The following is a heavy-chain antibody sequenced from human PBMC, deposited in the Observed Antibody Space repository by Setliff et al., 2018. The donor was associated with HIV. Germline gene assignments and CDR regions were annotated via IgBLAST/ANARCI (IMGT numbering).Heavy chain of an antibody. D-gene: IGHD1-1*01. CDR1: GFSFDDYA. CDR3: AKEGRVTTAFDL. Sequence: GGSLRLSCAASGFSFDDYAMHWVRQAPGQGLEWVSGISWNIFNIAYADSVKGRFTISRDNAKNSLYLQMNSLRDEDTALYYCAKEGRVTTAFDLWGQGTLVTV. V-gene: IGHV3-9*01. CDR2: ISWNIFNI. J-gene: IGHJ5*02.